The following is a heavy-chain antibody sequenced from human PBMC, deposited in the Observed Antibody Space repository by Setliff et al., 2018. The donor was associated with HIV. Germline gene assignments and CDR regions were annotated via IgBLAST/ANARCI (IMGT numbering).Heavy chain of an antibody. CDR3: ARGPMVGFDS. Sequence: SETLSLTCAVYGGSFSGYYWSWVRQPPGKGLEWIGEIHHSGSTNNNPSLKSRVTISLAASKNQFSLKLRSVTVADTAVYFCARGPMVGFDSWGQGTLVTVSS. CDR2: IHHSGST. J-gene: IGHJ4*02. D-gene: IGHD1-26*01. V-gene: IGHV4-34*01. CDR1: GGSFSGYY.